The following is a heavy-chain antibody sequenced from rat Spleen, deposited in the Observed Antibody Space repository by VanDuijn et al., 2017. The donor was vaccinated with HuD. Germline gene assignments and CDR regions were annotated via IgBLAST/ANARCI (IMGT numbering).Heavy chain of an antibody. Sequence: EVQLMESGRGLVQPGRSLKLSCVVSGFTFNNYWMTWIRQAPTKGLEWVASISTGGGNTYYRDSVKGRFTISRDNAKNTLYLQMDSLRSEDTATYYCARELRRVWDYWGQGVMVTVSS. CDR1: GFTFNNYW. V-gene: IGHV5-31*01. J-gene: IGHJ2*01. CDR3: ARELRRVWDY. CDR2: ISTGGGNT. D-gene: IGHD1-11*01.